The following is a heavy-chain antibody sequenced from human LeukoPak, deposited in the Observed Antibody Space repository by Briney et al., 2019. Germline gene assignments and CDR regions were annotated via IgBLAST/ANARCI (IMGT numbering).Heavy chain of an antibody. CDR1: GGSISSYY. CDR2: IYYSGST. J-gene: IGHJ3*02. CDR3: ARHPTDAGGAFDI. Sequence: SETLSLTCTVSGGSISSYYWSWIRQPPGKGLEWIGYIYYSGSTNYNPSLKSRVTISVDTSKNQFSLKLSSVTAADTAVYYCARHPTDAGGAFDIWGQGTMVTVSS. V-gene: IGHV4-59*08. D-gene: IGHD2-15*01.